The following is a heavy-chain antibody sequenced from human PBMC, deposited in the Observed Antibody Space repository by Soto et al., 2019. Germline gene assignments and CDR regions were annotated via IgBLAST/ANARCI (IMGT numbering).Heavy chain of an antibody. J-gene: IGHJ5*02. D-gene: IGHD2-2*01. Sequence: PGGSLRLFCAASVLHFSCYAMSCVWKAPGKVMEWVSACSCSRCSTNYAVSVKGWFTIFRDKSKNRRYLQMNRLRAEDTAVYYCAIERGYLVPWVQGTLVTVSS. CDR3: AIERGYLVP. CDR2: CSCSRCST. V-gene: IGHV3-23*01. CDR1: VLHFSCYA.